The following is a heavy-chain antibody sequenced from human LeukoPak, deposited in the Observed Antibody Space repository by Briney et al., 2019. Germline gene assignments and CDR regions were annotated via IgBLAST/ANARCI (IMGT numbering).Heavy chain of an antibody. Sequence: ASVKVSCKASGYTFTSYYMHWVRQAPGQGLEWMGIINPSGGSTSYAQKFQGGVTMTRDTSTSTVYMELSSLRSEDTAVYYCARASRTIRGVHAFDIWGQGTMVTVSS. J-gene: IGHJ3*02. CDR1: GYTFTSYY. V-gene: IGHV1-46*01. CDR2: INPSGGST. CDR3: ARASRTIRGVHAFDI. D-gene: IGHD3-10*01.